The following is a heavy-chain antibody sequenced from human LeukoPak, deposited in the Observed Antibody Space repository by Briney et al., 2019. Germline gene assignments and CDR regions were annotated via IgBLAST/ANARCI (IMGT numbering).Heavy chain of an antibody. CDR1: GGTFSSYA. V-gene: IGHV1-69*06. CDR3: ARVSRYSYYYYGMDV. Sequence: ASVKVSCKASGGTFSSYAISWVRQAPGQGLEWMGGIIPIFGTANYAQKFQGRVTITADKSTSTAYMELSSLRSEDTAVYYCARVSRYSYYYYGMDVWGQGTTVTVSS. D-gene: IGHD1-14*01. CDR2: IIPIFGTA. J-gene: IGHJ6*02.